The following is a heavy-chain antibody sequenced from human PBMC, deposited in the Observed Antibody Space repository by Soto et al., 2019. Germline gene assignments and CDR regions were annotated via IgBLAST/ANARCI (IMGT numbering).Heavy chain of an antibody. J-gene: IGHJ4*02. CDR2: MNPNNGNA. Sequence: ASVKVSCKASGYTFTSYGINWVRQATGQGLEWMAWMNPNNGNAGFAQKFRGRVTMTRNTSISTAYMELSSLASDDTAVYYCARGKMDIEVAGLWGQGTLVTVSS. CDR1: GYTFTSYG. CDR3: ARGKMDIEVAGL. V-gene: IGHV1-8*01. D-gene: IGHD6-19*01.